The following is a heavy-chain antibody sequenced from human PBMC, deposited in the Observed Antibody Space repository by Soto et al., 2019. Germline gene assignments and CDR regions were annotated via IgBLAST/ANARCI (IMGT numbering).Heavy chain of an antibody. V-gene: IGHV1-69*06. D-gene: IGHD4-17*01. J-gene: IGHJ3*02. Sequence: SVKVSCKASGGTFSSYAISWVRQAPGQGLEWMGGIIPIFGTANYAQRFQGRVTITADKSTSTAYMELSSLRSEDTAVYYCARDQYKGGSTVTTSGAFDIWGQGTMVTVPS. CDR1: GGTFSSYA. CDR2: IIPIFGTA. CDR3: ARDQYKGGSTVTTSGAFDI.